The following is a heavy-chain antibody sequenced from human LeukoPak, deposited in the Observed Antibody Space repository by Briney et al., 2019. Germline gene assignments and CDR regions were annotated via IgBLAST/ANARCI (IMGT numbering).Heavy chain of an antibody. CDR2: IYYSGST. V-gene: IGHV4-39*07. J-gene: IGHJ6*03. CDR3: ARGSGGVSSSSGYYYYMDV. D-gene: IGHD6-6*01. CDR1: GGSISSTSYY. Sequence: SETLSLTCTVSGGSISSTSYYWGWIRQPPETGLEWIGSIYYSGSTYYNPSLKSRVTISVDTSKNQFSLKLSSVTAADTAVYYCARGSGGVSSSSGYYYYMDVWGKGTTVTVSS.